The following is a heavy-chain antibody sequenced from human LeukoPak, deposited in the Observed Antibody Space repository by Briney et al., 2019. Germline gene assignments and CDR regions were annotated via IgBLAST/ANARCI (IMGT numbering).Heavy chain of an antibody. CDR1: GGSISSYY. D-gene: IGHD3-3*01. CDR3: ASRSSIWSGYQDTLYYFDS. CDR2: IYYSGST. V-gene: IGHV4-59*01. Sequence: SETLSPTCTVSGGSISSYYWSWIRQPPGKRLEWIGHIYYSGSTNYNPSLKSRVTISVDTSKNQFSLQLSSVTAADTAVYYCASRSSIWSGYQDTLYYFDSWGQGTLVTVSS. J-gene: IGHJ4*02.